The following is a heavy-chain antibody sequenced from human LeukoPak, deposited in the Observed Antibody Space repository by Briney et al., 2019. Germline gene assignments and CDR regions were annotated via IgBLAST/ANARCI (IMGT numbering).Heavy chain of an antibody. CDR3: ARDAYSSGYYFFDY. CDR2: INHSGST. V-gene: IGHV4-34*01. J-gene: IGHJ4*02. Sequence: SETLSLTCAVYGGSFRGYYWSWIRQPPGKGLEWIGEINHSGSTNYNPSLKSRVTISVDTSKNQFSLKLTSVTAADTAVYYCARDAYSSGYYFFDYWGQGTLVTVSS. D-gene: IGHD6-19*01. CDR1: GGSFRGYY.